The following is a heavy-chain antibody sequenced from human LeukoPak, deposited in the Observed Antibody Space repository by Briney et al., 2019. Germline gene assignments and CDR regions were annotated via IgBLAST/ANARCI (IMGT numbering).Heavy chain of an antibody. D-gene: IGHD4-23*01. CDR1: GYTFTSYY. V-gene: IGHV1-46*01. J-gene: IGHJ4*02. CDR2: INPSGGST. Sequence: ASVKVSCKASGYTFTSYYVHWVRQAPGQGLEWMGIINPSGGSTSYAQKLQGRVTMTRDTSTSTVYMELSSLRSEDTAVFYCARDLYGGNSFDYWGQGTLVTVSP. CDR3: ARDLYGGNSFDY.